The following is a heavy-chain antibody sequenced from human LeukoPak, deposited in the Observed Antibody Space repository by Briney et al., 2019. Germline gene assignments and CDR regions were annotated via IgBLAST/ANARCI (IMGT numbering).Heavy chain of an antibody. CDR2: INPNSGGT. Sequence: GASVKVSCKASGYTFTGYYMHWVRQAPGQGLEWIGWINPNSGGTNYAQKLQGRVTMTTDTSTSTAYMELRSLRSDDTAVYYCARLGTHCSGGSCYLTVDWFDPWGQGTLVTVSS. J-gene: IGHJ5*02. D-gene: IGHD2-15*01. CDR1: GYTFTGYY. CDR3: ARLGTHCSGGSCYLTVDWFDP. V-gene: IGHV1-2*02.